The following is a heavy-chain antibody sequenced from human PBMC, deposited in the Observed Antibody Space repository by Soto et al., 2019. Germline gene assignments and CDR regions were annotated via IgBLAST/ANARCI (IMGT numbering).Heavy chain of an antibody. CDR3: ARATSGSYIYYYGMDV. Sequence: ASMKVSCKASGYTFTGYYMHWVRQAPGQGLEWMGWINPNSGGTNYAQKFQGRVTMTRDTSISTAYMELSRLRSDDTAVYYCARATSGSYIYYYGMDVWGQGTTVTVSS. CDR2: INPNSGGT. J-gene: IGHJ6*02. V-gene: IGHV1-2*02. CDR1: GYTFTGYY. D-gene: IGHD1-26*01.